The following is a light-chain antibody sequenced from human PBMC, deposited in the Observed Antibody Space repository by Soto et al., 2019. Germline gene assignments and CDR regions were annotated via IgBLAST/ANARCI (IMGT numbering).Light chain of an antibody. CDR3: SSYTSSSTLYG. J-gene: IGLJ1*01. V-gene: IGLV2-14*01. CDR2: DVS. Sequence: QSALTQPASVSGSPGQSITISCTGTSSDVGGYTYVSWYQQHPGKAPKLMIYDVSNRPSGVSNRFSGSKSGNTASLTISGLQAEDEADSYCSSYTSSSTLYGFGTGTKVTVL. CDR1: SSDVGGYTY.